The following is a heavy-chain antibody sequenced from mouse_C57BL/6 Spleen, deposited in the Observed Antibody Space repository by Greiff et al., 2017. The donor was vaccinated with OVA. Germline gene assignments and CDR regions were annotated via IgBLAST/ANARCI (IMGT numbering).Heavy chain of an antibody. CDR3: VRAYYGNYREDYYAMDY. V-gene: IGHV10-3*01. Sequence: EVQLVESGGGLVQPKGSLKLSCAASGFTFNTYAMHWVRQAPGKGLEWVARIRSKSSNYATYYADSGKDRFTISRDDSQSMRYLQMNNLKTEDTAMYYCVRAYYGNYREDYYAMDYWGQGTSVTVSS. J-gene: IGHJ4*01. CDR2: IRSKSSNYAT. CDR1: GFTFNTYA. D-gene: IGHD2-10*01.